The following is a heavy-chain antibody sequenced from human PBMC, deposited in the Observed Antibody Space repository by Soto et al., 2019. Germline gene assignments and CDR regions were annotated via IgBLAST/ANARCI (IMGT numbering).Heavy chain of an antibody. V-gene: IGHV4-30-4*01. D-gene: IGHD3-10*01. CDR1: GGAISSGDYY. Sequence: QVQLQESGPGLVKPSQTLSLTCTVSGGAISSGDYYWSWIRQPPGKGLEWIGYIYYSGSTYYNPSLKSRVTISVDTSKTLFSLQLSSVTAADTAVYYCATIKLGSNRLDYWGQGTLVTVSS. J-gene: IGHJ4*02. CDR3: ATIKLGSNRLDY. CDR2: IYYSGST.